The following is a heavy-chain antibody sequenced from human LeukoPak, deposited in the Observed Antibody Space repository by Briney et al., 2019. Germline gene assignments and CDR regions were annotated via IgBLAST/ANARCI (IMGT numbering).Heavy chain of an antibody. J-gene: IGHJ5*02. CDR2: INPNSGGT. CDR3: ARGDCSVSGCHGGNWFDP. D-gene: IGHD2-15*01. V-gene: IGHV1-2*02. CDR1: GYTFTGYY. Sequence: ASVTVSCKASGYTFTGYYIHWVRQAPGQGLEWMGWINPNSGGTKYAQSFQGRVTMTRDTSGSTAHMELSRLRSDDTAVYYCARGDCSVSGCHGGNWFDPWGQGTLVTVSS.